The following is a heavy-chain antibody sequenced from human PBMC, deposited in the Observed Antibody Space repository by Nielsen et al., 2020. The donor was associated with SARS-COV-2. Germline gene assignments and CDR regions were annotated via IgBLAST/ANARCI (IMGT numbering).Heavy chain of an antibody. CDR2: IYYSGST. CDR1: GGSISSYY. D-gene: IGHD6-13*01. Sequence: SETLSLTCTVSGGSISSYYWSWIRQPPGKGLEWIGYIYYSGSTNYNPSLKSRVTISVDTSKNQFSLKLSSVTAADTAVYYCARVSSSWQTYFDYWGQGTLVTVSS. J-gene: IGHJ4*02. V-gene: IGHV4-59*01. CDR3: ARVSSSWQTYFDY.